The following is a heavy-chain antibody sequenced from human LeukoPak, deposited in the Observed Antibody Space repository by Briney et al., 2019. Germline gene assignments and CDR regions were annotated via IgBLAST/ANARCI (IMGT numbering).Heavy chain of an antibody. D-gene: IGHD4/OR15-4a*01. Sequence: GGSLRLSCAASGFTFSSYEMNWVRQAPGKGLEWVSYISSSGSTIYYADSVKGRLTISRDNAKNSLYLQMNSLRAEDTAVYYCARDDYGDDDPFDIWGQGTMVTVSS. CDR2: ISSSGSTI. CDR3: ARDDYGDDDPFDI. J-gene: IGHJ3*02. CDR1: GFTFSSYE. V-gene: IGHV3-48*03.